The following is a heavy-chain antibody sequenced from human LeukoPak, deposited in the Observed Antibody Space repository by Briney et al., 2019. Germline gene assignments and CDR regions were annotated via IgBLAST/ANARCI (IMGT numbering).Heavy chain of an antibody. CDR3: AKGMDTAMVPNYYYYMDV. CDR1: GFTFDDYT. J-gene: IGHJ6*03. D-gene: IGHD5-18*01. Sequence: GGSLRLSCAASGFTFDDYTMHWVRQAPGKGLEWLSLVSWDGGSTYYADSVKGRFTISRDNSKNSLYLQMNSLRTEDTALYYCAKGMDTAMVPNYYYYMDVWGKGTTVTVSS. CDR2: VSWDGGST. V-gene: IGHV3-43*01.